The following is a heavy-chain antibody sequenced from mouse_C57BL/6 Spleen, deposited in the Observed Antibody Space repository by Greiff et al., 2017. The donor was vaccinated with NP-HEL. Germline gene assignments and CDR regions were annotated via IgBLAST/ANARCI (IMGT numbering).Heavy chain of an antibody. Sequence: QVQLKESGAELVRPGASVTLSCKASGYTFTDYEMHWVKQTPVHGLEWIGAIDPETGGTAYNQKFKGKAILTAAKSSSTSFMALRLLPSDDSSVFYCTRWDSSGSFDDGGQGTTLTVSS. CDR1: GYTFTDYE. CDR3: TRWDSSGSFDD. J-gene: IGHJ2*01. D-gene: IGHD3-2*02. V-gene: IGHV1-15*01. CDR2: IDPETGGT.